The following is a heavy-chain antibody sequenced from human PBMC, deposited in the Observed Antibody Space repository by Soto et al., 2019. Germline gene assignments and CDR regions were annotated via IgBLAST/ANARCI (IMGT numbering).Heavy chain of an antibody. CDR3: ARGSSSWPYFDY. CDR1: GGTFSSYA. J-gene: IGHJ4*02. Sequence: QVQLVQSGAEVKKPGSSVKVSCKASGGTFSSYAISWVRQAPGQGLEWMGRIISIFGTTNYAQRFQGRVTITADPSTNTAYLELSSMRSEDTAVYFCARGSSSWPYFDYWGQGTLVTVSS. V-gene: IGHV1-69*15. D-gene: IGHD6-13*01. CDR2: IISIFGTT.